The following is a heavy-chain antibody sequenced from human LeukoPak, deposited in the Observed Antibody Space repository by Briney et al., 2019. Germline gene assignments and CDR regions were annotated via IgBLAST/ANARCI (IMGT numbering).Heavy chain of an antibody. J-gene: IGHJ5*02. CDR1: GGSISSYY. CDR2: IYTSGST. V-gene: IGHV4-4*07. Sequence: SETLSLTCTVSGGSISSYYWSWIRQPAGKGLEWIGRIYTSGSTNYNPSLKSRVTMSVDTSKNQFSLKLSSVTAADTAVYYCARITTVRGDPGWFDPWGQGTLVTVSS. CDR3: ARITTVRGDPGWFDP. D-gene: IGHD3-10*01.